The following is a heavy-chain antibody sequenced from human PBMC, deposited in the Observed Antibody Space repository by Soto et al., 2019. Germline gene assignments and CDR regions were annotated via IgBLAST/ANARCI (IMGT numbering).Heavy chain of an antibody. CDR3: ARHYSSSSVGYYYGMDV. J-gene: IGHJ6*02. Sequence: PGESLKISCKGSGYSFTSYWIGWVRQMPGKGLEWMGIIYPGDSDTRYGPSFQGQVTISADKSISTAYLQWSSLKASDTAMYYCARHYSSSSVGYYYGMDVWGQGTTVTVSS. CDR2: IYPGDSDT. V-gene: IGHV5-51*01. D-gene: IGHD6-6*01. CDR1: GYSFTSYW.